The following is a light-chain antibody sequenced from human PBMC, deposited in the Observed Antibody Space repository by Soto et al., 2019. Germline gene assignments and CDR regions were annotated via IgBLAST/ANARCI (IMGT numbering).Light chain of an antibody. CDR3: QQRSDWPWT. V-gene: IGKV3-11*01. CDR1: ESVTNY. Sequence: EIVLTQSPATLSLSPGERGTLSCRASESVTNYLAWYQQKPGQAPRLLVYDVSNRATGIPARFSGGGSGTDFTFTISNLEPEDFAVYYCQQRSDWPWTFGQRTKVDIK. J-gene: IGKJ1*01. CDR2: DVS.